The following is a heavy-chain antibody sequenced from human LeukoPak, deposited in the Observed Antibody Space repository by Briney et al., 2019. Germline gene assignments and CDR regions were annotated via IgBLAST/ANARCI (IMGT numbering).Heavy chain of an antibody. Sequence: GESLKISCKGSGYSFTSYWIGWVRQMPGKGLEWMGIIYPGDSDTRYSPSFQGQVTISADKSISTAYLQWSSLKASDTAMYYCARSADYGDYENNWFDPWGQGTLVTVS. D-gene: IGHD4-17*01. V-gene: IGHV5-51*01. J-gene: IGHJ5*02. CDR3: ARSADYGDYENNWFDP. CDR2: IYPGDSDT. CDR1: GYSFTSYW.